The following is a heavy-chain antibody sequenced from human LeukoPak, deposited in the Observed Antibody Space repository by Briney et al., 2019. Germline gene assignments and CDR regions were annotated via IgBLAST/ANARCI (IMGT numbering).Heavy chain of an antibody. D-gene: IGHD4-17*01. CDR2: IIPIFGIA. Sequence: SVKVSCKASGGTFSSYAISWVRQAPGQGLEWMGRIIPIFGIANYAQKFQGRVTITADKSTSTAYMELSSLRSEDTAVYYCARGNYGDYTGQNWFDPWGRGTLVTVSS. CDR1: GGTFSSYA. J-gene: IGHJ5*02. CDR3: ARGNYGDYTGQNWFDP. V-gene: IGHV1-69*04.